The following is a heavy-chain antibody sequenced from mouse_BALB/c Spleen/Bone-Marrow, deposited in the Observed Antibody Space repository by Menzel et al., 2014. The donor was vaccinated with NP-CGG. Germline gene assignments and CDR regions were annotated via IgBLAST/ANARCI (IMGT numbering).Heavy chain of an antibody. CDR2: IDPANGNT. V-gene: IGHV14-3*02. CDR1: GFNIKDTY. J-gene: IGHJ2*01. CDR3: ANYYYGYYFDS. Sequence: EVKLMESGAELVKPGASVKLSCTASGFNIKDTYMHWVKQRPEQGLEWIGRIDPANGNTKYGPKFQGKATITADTSSNTAYLQLSSLTSEDTAVYYCANYYYGYYFDSWGQGTTLTVSS. D-gene: IGHD1-1*01.